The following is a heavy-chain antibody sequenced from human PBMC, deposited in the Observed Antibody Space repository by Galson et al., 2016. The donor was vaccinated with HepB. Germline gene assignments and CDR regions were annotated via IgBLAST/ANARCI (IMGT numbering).Heavy chain of an antibody. CDR3: AKCLWVRGVYPFDP. CDR2: ISGREDTT. D-gene: IGHD3-10*01. V-gene: IGHV3-23*01. J-gene: IGHJ5*02. Sequence: SLRLSCAASGFIFSSYAMSWVRQAPGKGLEWVSSISGREDTTEYADAVKGRFTISRDNSKNTVYMQMNNLRAEDTAVYYCAKCLWVRGVYPFDPWGQGTLVTVSS. CDR1: GFIFSSYA.